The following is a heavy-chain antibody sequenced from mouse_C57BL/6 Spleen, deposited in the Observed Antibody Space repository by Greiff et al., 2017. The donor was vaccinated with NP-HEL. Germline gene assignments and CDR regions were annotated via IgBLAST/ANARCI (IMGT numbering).Heavy chain of an antibody. Sequence: QVQLQQSGAELVKPGASVKMSCKASGYTFTTYPIDWMKQNHGKSLEWIGNFHPYNDDTNYNEKFKGKATLTVEKSSSTVYLQLSRLTSDDSAVYYCAIHCGSSPFAYWGQGTLVTVSA. V-gene: IGHV1-47*01. CDR2: FHPYNDDT. J-gene: IGHJ3*01. CDR3: AIHCGSSPFAY. D-gene: IGHD1-1*01. CDR1: GYTFTTYP.